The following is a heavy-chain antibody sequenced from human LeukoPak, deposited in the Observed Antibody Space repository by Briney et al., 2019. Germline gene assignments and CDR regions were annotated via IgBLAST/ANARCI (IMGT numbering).Heavy chain of an antibody. D-gene: IGHD3-10*01. V-gene: IGHV4-59*01. CDR2: IYYSGST. CDR3: ARVQGLWFGELFYFDY. CDR1: GGSIISYY. Sequence: SETLSLTCTVSGGSIISYYWSWIRQPPGKGLEWIGYIYYSGSTNYNPSLKSRVTISVDTSKNQFSLKLSSVTAADTAVYYCARVQGLWFGELFYFDYWGQRTLVTVSS. J-gene: IGHJ4*02.